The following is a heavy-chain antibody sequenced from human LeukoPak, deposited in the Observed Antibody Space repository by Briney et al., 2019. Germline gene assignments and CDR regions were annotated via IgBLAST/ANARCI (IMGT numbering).Heavy chain of an antibody. D-gene: IGHD2-15*01. CDR2: IYYSGST. CDR3: ARALGYCSGGSCTRGYNWFDP. CDR1: GGSISGSSYY. Sequence: SETLSLTCTVSGGSISGSSYYWGWIRQPPGKGLEWIGSIYYSGSTYYNPSLKSRVTISVDTSKNQFSLKLSFVTTADTAVYYCARALGYCSGGSCTRGYNWFDPWGQGTLVTVPS. J-gene: IGHJ5*02. V-gene: IGHV4-39*01.